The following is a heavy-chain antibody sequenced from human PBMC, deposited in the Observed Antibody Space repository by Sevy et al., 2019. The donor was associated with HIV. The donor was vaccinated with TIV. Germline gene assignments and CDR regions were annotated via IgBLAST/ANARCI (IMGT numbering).Heavy chain of an antibody. J-gene: IGHJ4*02. CDR3: AREGCTRPHDH. D-gene: IGHD2-8*01. Sequence: GGSLRLSCAASGFAFYDYSISWIRRAPEKGLEWVATVWFGGGKIDYADSVKGRFTISRDTSKNSFYLQMDSLRVEGTGLYYCAREGCTRPHDHWGQGTRVTVSS. CDR2: VWFGGGKI. CDR1: GFAFYDYS. V-gene: IGHV3-23*01.